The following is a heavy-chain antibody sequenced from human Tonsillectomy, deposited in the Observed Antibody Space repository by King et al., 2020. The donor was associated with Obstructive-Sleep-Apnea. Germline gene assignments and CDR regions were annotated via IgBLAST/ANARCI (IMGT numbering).Heavy chain of an antibody. D-gene: IGHD5-24*01. CDR1: GGSFSSGSYY. J-gene: IGHJ4*02. V-gene: IGHV4-61*01. Sequence: LQLQESGPGLVKPSETLSLTCTVSGGSFSSGSYYWSWIRQPPGKGLEWIGYIYYSGSTNYNPSLKSRVTISVDTSKNQFSLKMGSVTPADTAVYYWGGVLQNFFDFWGQGTLVTVSS. CDR3: GGVLQNFFDF. CDR2: IYYSGST.